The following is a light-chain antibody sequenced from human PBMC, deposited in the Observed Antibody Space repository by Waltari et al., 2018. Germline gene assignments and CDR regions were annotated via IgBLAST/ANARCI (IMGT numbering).Light chain of an antibody. J-gene: IGLJ1*01. Sequence: QSALTQPASVSGSPGQSITIPCTGINSDFETFNLVSWYQQYPGKAPKLIIFEGNKRPSRVSNRFSGSKSGNTASLTISGLQTEDEADYFCCAYAGNSVFGTGTKVTVL. CDR1: NSDFETFNL. CDR2: EGN. CDR3: CAYAGNSV. V-gene: IGLV2-23*01.